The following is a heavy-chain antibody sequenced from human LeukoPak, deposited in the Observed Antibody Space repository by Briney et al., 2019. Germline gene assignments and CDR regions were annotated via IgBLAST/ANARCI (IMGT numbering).Heavy chain of an antibody. D-gene: IGHD2-15*01. Sequence: SETLSLTCTVSGGSISSGSYYWSWIRQLAGKGLEWIGRIYTSGSTNYNPSLKSRVTISVDTSKNQFSLKLSSVTAADTAVYYCARVGGNFDYWGQGTLVTVSS. J-gene: IGHJ4*02. V-gene: IGHV4-61*02. CDR3: ARVGGNFDY. CDR2: IYTSGST. CDR1: GGSISSGSYY.